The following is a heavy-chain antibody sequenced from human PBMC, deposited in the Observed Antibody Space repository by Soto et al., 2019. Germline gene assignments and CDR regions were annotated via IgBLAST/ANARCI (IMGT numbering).Heavy chain of an antibody. CDR2: IYYSGST. J-gene: IGHJ4*02. CDR1: GGSISSGDYY. V-gene: IGHV4-30-4*01. D-gene: IGHD3-22*01. CDR3: ARGSGYYDSSGYYYGNYFDY. Sequence: SETLSLTCTVSGGSISSGDYYWSWIRQPPGKGLEWIGYIYYSGSTYYNPSLKSRVTISVDTSKNQFSLKLSSVTAADTAVYYCARGSGYYDSSGYYYGNYFDYWGQGTPVTVSS.